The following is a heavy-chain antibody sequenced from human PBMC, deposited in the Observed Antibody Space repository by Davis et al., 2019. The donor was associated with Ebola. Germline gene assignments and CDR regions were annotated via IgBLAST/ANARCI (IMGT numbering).Heavy chain of an antibody. J-gene: IGHJ6*02. CDR3: AESYSSGWYVWYYYGMDV. V-gene: IGHV3-23*01. CDR2: ISGSGGST. CDR1: GFTFSSYA. Sequence: GESLKISCAASGFTFSSYAMSWVRQAPGKGLEWVSAISGSGGSTYYADSVKGRFTISRDNSKNTLYLQMNSLRAEDTAVYYCAESYSSGWYVWYYYGMDVWGQGTTVTVSS. D-gene: IGHD6-19*01.